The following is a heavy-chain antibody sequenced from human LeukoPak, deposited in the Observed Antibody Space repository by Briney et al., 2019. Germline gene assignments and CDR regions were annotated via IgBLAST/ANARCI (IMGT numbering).Heavy chain of an antibody. CDR1: GFTFSSYA. J-gene: IGHJ6*03. CDR3: AKGRKSSSIGDMDV. V-gene: IGHV3-23*01. CDR2: ISGNGGIT. D-gene: IGHD6-6*01. Sequence: GGSLRLSCAASGFTFSSYAMSWVRQAPGKGLEWVSTISGNGGITYHADSVKGRFTLSRDNSKNALYLRMNSLRAEDTAIYYCAKGRKSSSIGDMDVWGNGTTVTVSS.